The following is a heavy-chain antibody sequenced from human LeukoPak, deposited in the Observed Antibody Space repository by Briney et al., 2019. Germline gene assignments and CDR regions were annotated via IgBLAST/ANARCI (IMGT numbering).Heavy chain of an antibody. Sequence: PGGSLRLSCAASGFSFSSYWMHWVRQAPGKGLVWVSRIKSDGKTSYADSVKGRFTISRDNAKNTVSLQMNSLRAEDTGVYYCARAPSEIGGYYPEYFRHWGQGTLATVSS. CDR1: GFSFSSYW. D-gene: IGHD3-22*01. CDR2: IKSDGKT. V-gene: IGHV3-74*01. J-gene: IGHJ1*01. CDR3: ARAPSEIGGYYPEYFRH.